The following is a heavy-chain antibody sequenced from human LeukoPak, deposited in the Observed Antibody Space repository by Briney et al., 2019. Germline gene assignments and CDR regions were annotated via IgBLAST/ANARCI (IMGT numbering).Heavy chain of an antibody. Sequence: SRPTPVKPPQTLTLTRTFSRFSLSTSGVGVSWIPQPPGQALEWLALIYWNHDNPCTPSLKSRLTITKYTSKKQVVLTMTNMDPVDTATYYCAHYGDYRFVYYFYFWGQGVLVSVS. CDR1: RFSLSTSGVG. CDR3: AHYGDYRFVYYFYF. D-gene: IGHD4-17*01. V-gene: IGHV2-5*01. CDR2: IYWNHDN. J-gene: IGHJ4*02.